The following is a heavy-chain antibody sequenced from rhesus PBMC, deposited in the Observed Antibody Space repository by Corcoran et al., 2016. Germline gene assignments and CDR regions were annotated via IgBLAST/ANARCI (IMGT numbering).Heavy chain of an antibody. V-gene: IGHV4S14*01. CDR1: GYSISRNYY. Sequence: QVQLQESGPGLVEPSETLSLTCAVSGYSISRNYYWTCIRPPPGTGVEWIGSIYGSGGSNYLNPSLKSRVTLSVDTSKNQFSVKLISVTAADTATYYCAKGSSGSYVEYFEFWGQGALVTVSS. CDR3: AKGSSGSYVEYFEF. D-gene: IGHD6-25*01. CDR2: IYGSGGSN. J-gene: IGHJ1*01.